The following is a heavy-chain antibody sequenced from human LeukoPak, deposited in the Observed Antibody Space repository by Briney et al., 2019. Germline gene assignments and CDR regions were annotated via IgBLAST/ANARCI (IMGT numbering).Heavy chain of an antibody. CDR2: IYPGDSDT. D-gene: IGHD1-26*01. CDR3: ASTTRSYYKSFDY. J-gene: IGHJ4*02. CDR1: GYSFTSYW. Sequence: GESLKISCKGSGYSFTSYWIGWVRQMPGKGLEWMGIIYPGDSDTRYSPSFQGQVTISADKSISTAYLQWSSLKASDTAMYYCASTTRSYYKSFDYWGQGTLVTVSS. V-gene: IGHV5-51*01.